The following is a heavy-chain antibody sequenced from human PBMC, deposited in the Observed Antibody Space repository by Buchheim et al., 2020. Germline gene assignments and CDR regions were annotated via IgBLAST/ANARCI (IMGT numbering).Heavy chain of an antibody. J-gene: IGHJ4*02. CDR3: ANIVIGLIYY. D-gene: IGHD2/OR15-2a*01. CDR1: GGTFNANV. Sequence: QVQLVQSGAEVKKPGSSVKVSCKSSGGTFNANVINWVRQAPGQGLQWMGGIIPMFGTTNYAQKFQGRVTLTAAESTGTAYMELSSLRSEDTAVYYCANIVIGLIYYWGQGTL. V-gene: IGHV1-69*01. CDR2: IIPMFGTT.